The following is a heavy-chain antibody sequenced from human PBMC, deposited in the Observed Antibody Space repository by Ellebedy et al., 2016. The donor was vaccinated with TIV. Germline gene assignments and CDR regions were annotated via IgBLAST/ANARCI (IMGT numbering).Heavy chain of an antibody. CDR3: AKGRIVGATALDF. Sequence: GESLKISCAASGFTFSDYAMHWVRQAPGKGLEWVSGISDTGTKTYHAASVKGRFTISRDSSNNRVYLQMNSLRADDTAVYYCAKGRIVGATALDFWGQGTLVTVSS. V-gene: IGHV3-23*01. CDR1: GFTFSDYA. J-gene: IGHJ4*02. CDR2: ISDTGTKT. D-gene: IGHD1-26*01.